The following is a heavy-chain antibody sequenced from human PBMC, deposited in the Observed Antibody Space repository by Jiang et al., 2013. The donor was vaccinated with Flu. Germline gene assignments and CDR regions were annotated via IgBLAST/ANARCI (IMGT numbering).Heavy chain of an antibody. D-gene: IGHD3-22*01. CDR3: ARDTYYYDSSGYYYLFDY. V-gene: IGHV3-48*02. CDR2: ISSSSSTI. J-gene: IGHJ4*02. Sequence: KGLEWVSYISSSSSTIYYADSVKGRFTISRDNAKNSLYLQMNSLRDEDTAVYYCARDTYYYDSSGYYYLFDYWGQGTLVTVSS.